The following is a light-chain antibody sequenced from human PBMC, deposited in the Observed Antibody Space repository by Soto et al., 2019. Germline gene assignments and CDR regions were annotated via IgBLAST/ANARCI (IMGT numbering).Light chain of an antibody. CDR1: HSVSSS. Sequence: EIVMTQSPAPLSVSSGESATLSCRASHSVSSSLAWYQQKPGQTPRLLIYGASTRATGVPARFSGSGSGTEFTLTIGSLQSEDFAVYYCQHYNTWPWTFGQGTKVDIK. J-gene: IGKJ1*01. CDR3: QHYNTWPWT. CDR2: GAS. V-gene: IGKV3-15*01.